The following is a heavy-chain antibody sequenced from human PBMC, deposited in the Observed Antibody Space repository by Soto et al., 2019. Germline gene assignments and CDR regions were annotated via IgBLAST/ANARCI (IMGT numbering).Heavy chain of an antibody. CDR2: IDPSDSQT. CDR1: GYSFAGYW. CDR3: ARQIYDSDTGPNFQYYFDS. V-gene: IGHV5-10-1*01. J-gene: IGHJ4*02. Sequence: GESLKISCKGSGYSFAGYWITWVRQKPGKGLEWMGRIDPSDSQTYYSPSFRGHVTISATKSITSVFLQWSSLRASDTAMYYCARQIYDSDTGPNFQYYFDSWGQGTPVTVSS. D-gene: IGHD3-22*01.